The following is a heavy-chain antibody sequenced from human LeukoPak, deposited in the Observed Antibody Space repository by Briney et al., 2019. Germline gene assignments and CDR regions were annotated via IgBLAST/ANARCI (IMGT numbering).Heavy chain of an antibody. J-gene: IGHJ4*02. CDR2: IYTSGST. V-gene: IGHV4-61*02. CDR3: ARDTIGTTEYFDY. D-gene: IGHD1-1*01. Sequence: SETLSLTCTVSGGSISSGSYYWSWIRQPAGKGLEWIGRIYTSGSTNYNPSLKSRVTISVDTSKNQFSLKLSSVTAADTAVYYCARDTIGTTEYFDYWGQGTLVTVSS. CDR1: GGSISSGSYY.